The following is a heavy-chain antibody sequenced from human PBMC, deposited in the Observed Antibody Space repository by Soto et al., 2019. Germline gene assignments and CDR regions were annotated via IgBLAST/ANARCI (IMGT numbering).Heavy chain of an antibody. CDR2: ITDSGGDA. CDR1: GITFGSRA. V-gene: IGHV3-23*01. CDR3: TRGPRPISTGTGAY. Sequence: SGGSLRLSCVASGITFGSRAMSWVRQAPGEGLEWVSTITDSGGDAKYADSVRGRFAISRDNSKKTLYLQMSSLTAEDSGLYYCTRGPRPISTGTGAYWGQGTQVTVSS. J-gene: IGHJ4*02. D-gene: IGHD3-10*01.